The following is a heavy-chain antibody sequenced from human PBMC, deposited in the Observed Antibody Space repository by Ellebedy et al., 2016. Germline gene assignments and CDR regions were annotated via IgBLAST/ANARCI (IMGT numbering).Heavy chain of an antibody. CDR2: SRNKASGYTT. Sequence: GGSLRLSCAASGVTFSDGVMAWVRQVPGKGLEWLARSRNKASGYTTDYAASVKGRFAISRDDSKNSLYLQMNSLKTEDTAVYYGARGTTGAQPLESWGPGTLVTVS. V-gene: IGHV3-72*01. CDR3: ARGTTGAQPLES. J-gene: IGHJ5*02. D-gene: IGHD3-3*01. CDR1: GVTFSDGV.